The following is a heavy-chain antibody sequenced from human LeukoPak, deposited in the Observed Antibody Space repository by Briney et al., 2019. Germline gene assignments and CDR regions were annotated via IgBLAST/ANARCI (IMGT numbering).Heavy chain of an antibody. CDR1: GFTFSSYA. V-gene: IGHV3-23*01. Sequence: PGGSLRLSCAGSGFTFSSYAMTWVRQAPGKGLQWVSSISDSGGSIYHADSVKGRFTISRDNSKNTLYLQMNSLRAEDTAVYYCARDPDLRRGFDGEGYWGQGTLVTVSS. CDR3: ARDPDLRRGFDGEGY. CDR2: ISDSGGSI. J-gene: IGHJ4*02. D-gene: IGHD3-10*01.